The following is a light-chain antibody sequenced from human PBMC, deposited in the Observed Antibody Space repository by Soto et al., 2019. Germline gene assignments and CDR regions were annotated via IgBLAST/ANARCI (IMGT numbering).Light chain of an antibody. Sequence: QSVLTQPPSASGSPGQSVTISCTGTSSDVGGYNYVYWYQQHPGKAPKLMIYEVTKRPSGVPDRFSGSKSGNTASLTVSGLQAEDEADYYCSSYAASNSYVFGTGTKVTVL. CDR3: SSYAASNSYV. CDR1: SSDVGGYNY. CDR2: EVT. J-gene: IGLJ1*01. V-gene: IGLV2-8*01.